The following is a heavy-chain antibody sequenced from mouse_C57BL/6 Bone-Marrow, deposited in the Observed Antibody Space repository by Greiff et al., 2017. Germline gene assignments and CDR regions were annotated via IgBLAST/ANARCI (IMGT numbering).Heavy chain of an antibody. CDR3: ERNRDSSGYYAMDY. Sequence: EVQLHQSGPELVKPGASVKIPCKASGYTFTDYNMDWVKQSHGKSLEWMGDINPNNGGTIYNQKFKGKATLAVDKSSSTAYMELRSLTSEDTAVYYCERNRDSSGYYAMDYWGQGTSVTVSS. V-gene: IGHV1-18*01. CDR2: INPNNGGT. CDR1: GYTFTDYN. D-gene: IGHD3-2*02. J-gene: IGHJ4*01.